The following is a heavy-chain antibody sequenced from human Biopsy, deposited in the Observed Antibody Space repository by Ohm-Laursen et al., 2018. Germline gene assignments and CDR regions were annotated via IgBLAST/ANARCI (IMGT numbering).Heavy chain of an antibody. V-gene: IGHV4-34*01. CDR1: GGSFNGYF. D-gene: IGHD1-26*01. CDR2: ITQSGST. Sequence: TLSLTWAVYGGSFNGYFWSWIRQPPGKGLEWIGDITQSGSTNYSPSLKSRVTISVDTAKTQFSLSLRSVTAADTAVYYCARVGAGAPSIDYFDYWGQGALVTVSS. J-gene: IGHJ4*02. CDR3: ARVGAGAPSIDYFDY.